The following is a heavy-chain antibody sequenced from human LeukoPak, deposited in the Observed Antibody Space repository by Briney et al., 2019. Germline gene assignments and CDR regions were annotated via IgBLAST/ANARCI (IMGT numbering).Heavy chain of an antibody. J-gene: IGHJ4*02. CDR3: AKDLMSGSYLRDFDY. V-gene: IGHV3-23*01. Sequence: TGGSLRLSCAASGFTFSSYAMSWVRQAPGKGLEWVSAISGSGGSTYYADSVKGRFTISRDNSKNTLYLQMNSLRAEDTAVYYCAKDLMSGSYLRDFDYWGQGTLVTVSS. CDR2: ISGSGGST. CDR1: GFTFSSYA. D-gene: IGHD1-26*01.